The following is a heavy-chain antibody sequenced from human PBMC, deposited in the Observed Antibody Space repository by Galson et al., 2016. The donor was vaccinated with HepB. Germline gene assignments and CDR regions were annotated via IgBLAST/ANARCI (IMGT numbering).Heavy chain of an antibody. V-gene: IGHV3-23*01. CDR1: GFTFRYYA. Sequence: SLRLSCASSGFTFRYYAMTWVRRAPGKGLEWVSDISGAGGTTHYADSVKGRFTISRDNSRDTLYPQMDGLRAADTAVYYCAKERGWYGGPNYGSWGQGTLVTVSS. CDR3: AKERGWYGGPNYGS. CDR2: ISGAGGTT. D-gene: IGHD2-15*01. J-gene: IGHJ5*02.